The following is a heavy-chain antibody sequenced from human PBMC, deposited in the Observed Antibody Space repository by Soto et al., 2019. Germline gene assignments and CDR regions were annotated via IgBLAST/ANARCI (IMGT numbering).Heavy chain of an antibody. V-gene: IGHV1-69*13. Sequence: SVKVSCKASGGTFSSYAISWVRQAPGQGLEWMGGIIPIFGTANYAQKFQGRVTITADESTSTAYMELSSLRSEDTAVYYCAGGGGPKHRGYCTNGVCPFDYWGQGTLVTVSS. D-gene: IGHD2-8*01. CDR3: AGGGGPKHRGYCTNGVCPFDY. CDR2: IIPIFGTA. J-gene: IGHJ4*02. CDR1: GGTFSSYA.